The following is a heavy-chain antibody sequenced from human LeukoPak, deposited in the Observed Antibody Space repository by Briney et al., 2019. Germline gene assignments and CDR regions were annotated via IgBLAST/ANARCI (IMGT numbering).Heavy chain of an antibody. CDR3: ARLTSMVTTFVY. CDR2: INPAGSDK. V-gene: IGHV3-7*01. J-gene: IGHJ4*02. CDR1: GLTMSTYW. Sequence: GGSLRLSCAASGLTMSTYWMSWVRQAPGKGLEWVASINPAGSDKKYVDSVKGRFTISRDNADNSLYLQMNSLTVEDTAFYYCARLTSMVTTFVYWGQGALVTVSS. D-gene: IGHD2-21*02.